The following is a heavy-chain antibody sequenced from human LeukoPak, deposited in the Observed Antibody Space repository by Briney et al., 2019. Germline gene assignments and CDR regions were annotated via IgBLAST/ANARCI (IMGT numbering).Heavy chain of an antibody. Sequence: PSETLSHTCAVYGGSFSCFYWSWIRQPPGKGLEWIGEINHSGSTNYNPSLKSRVTISVDTSKNQFSLKLSSVTAADTAVYYCAGNRIAAVAYYWGQGTLVTVSS. J-gene: IGHJ4*02. V-gene: IGHV4-34*01. D-gene: IGHD6-13*01. CDR2: INHSGST. CDR1: GGSFSCFY. CDR3: AGNRIAAVAYY.